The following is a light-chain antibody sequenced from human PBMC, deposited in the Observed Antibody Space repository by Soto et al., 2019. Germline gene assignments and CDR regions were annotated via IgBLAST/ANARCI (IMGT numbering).Light chain of an antibody. CDR2: LGS. CDR1: QSLLHSNGYNY. CDR3: MQARQTMYT. Sequence: DIVMTQSPLSLPVTPGEPASISCRSSQSLLHSNGYNYLDWYLQKPGQSPQLLNYLGSNRASGVHDRCSGSGSGTQFTLKLSRVEAEDVGVYYCMQARQTMYTFSQGTKLEIK. V-gene: IGKV2-28*01. J-gene: IGKJ2*01.